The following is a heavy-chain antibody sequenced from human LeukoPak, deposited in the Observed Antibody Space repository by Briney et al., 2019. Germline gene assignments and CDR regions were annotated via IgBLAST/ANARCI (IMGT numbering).Heavy chain of an antibody. CDR1: GYTFTIYY. Sequence: GASVKVSCKASGYTFTIYYMHWVRQAPGQGLEWMGIINPSGGSTSYAQKFQGRVTMTTDTSTSTAYMELRSLRSDDTAVYYCAREGRRKRLSVWGKGTTVTVSS. CDR3: AREGRRKRLSV. D-gene: IGHD6-25*01. CDR2: INPSGGST. V-gene: IGHV1-46*01. J-gene: IGHJ6*04.